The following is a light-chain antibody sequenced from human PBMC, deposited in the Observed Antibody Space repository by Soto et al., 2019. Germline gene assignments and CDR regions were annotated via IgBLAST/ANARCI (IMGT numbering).Light chain of an antibody. V-gene: IGLV2-11*01. CDR3: CSYAGSYTFVL. CDR2: DVS. CDR1: SSDVGGYNY. J-gene: IGLJ3*02. Sequence: QSVLTQPRSVSGSPGQSVTISCTGTSSDVGGYNYVSWYQRHPGKAPKLMIYDVSARPSGVPDRFSGSKSGITASLTISGLQAEDEADYYCCSYAGSYTFVLFGGGTKLTVL.